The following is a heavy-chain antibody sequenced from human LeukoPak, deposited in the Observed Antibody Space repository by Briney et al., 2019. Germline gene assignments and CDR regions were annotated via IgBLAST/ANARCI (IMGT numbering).Heavy chain of an antibody. CDR3: AGDYGDFDDAFDI. Sequence: ASVKVSCKASGYIFTDYYMHWVRQAPGQELGWMGRINPNSGGTNYAQKFQGRVTMTRNTSISTAYMELSSLRSEDTAVYYCAGDYGDFDDAFDIWGQGTMVTVSS. D-gene: IGHD4-17*01. CDR2: INPNSGGT. V-gene: IGHV1/OR15-1*04. CDR1: GYIFTDYY. J-gene: IGHJ3*02.